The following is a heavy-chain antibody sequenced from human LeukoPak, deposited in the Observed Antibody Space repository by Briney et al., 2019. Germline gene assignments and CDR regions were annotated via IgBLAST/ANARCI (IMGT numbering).Heavy chain of an antibody. V-gene: IGHV1-18*01. CDR1: GYTFTSYG. CDR3: ARNIAYYYGSGSYLAFDY. Sequence: GASVKVSCKASGYTFTSYGISWVRQAPGQGLEWMGWISAYNGNTNYAQKFQGRVTITADESTSTAYMELSSLRSEDTAVYYCARNIAYYYGSGSYLAFDYWGQGTLVTVSS. CDR2: ISAYNGNT. J-gene: IGHJ4*02. D-gene: IGHD3-10*01.